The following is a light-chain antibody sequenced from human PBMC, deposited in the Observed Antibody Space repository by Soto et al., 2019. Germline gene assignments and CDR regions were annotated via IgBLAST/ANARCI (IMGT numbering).Light chain of an antibody. CDR3: SSYTSSGTLVV. V-gene: IGLV2-14*01. CDR2: EVS. J-gene: IGLJ7*01. CDR1: RSDVGGSKY. Sequence: QSVLTQPASVSGSPGQSITISCTGTRSDVGGSKYVSWYQQYPGKAPKVMIYEVSDRPAGVSNRFSGSKSGNTASLTISGLQAEDEADYYCSSYTSSGTLVVFGSGTQLTVL.